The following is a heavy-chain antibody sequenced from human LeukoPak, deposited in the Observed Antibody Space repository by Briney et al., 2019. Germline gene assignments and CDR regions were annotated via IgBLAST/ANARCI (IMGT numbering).Heavy chain of an antibody. CDR2: IYHSGST. V-gene: IGHV4-30-2*01. CDR3: ARVFVTEDAHSGPFDY. Sequence: PSETLSLTCTVSGGSISSGGHYWSWIRQPPGKGLEWIGYIYHSGSTYYNPSLKSRVTISVDRSKNQFSLKLSSVTAADTAVYYCARVFVTEDAHSGPFDYWGQGTLVTVSS. J-gene: IGHJ4*02. D-gene: IGHD1-26*01. CDR1: GGSISSGGHY.